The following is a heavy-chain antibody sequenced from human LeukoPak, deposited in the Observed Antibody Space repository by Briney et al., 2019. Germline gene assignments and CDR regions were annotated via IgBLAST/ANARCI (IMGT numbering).Heavy chain of an antibody. D-gene: IGHD6-13*01. J-gene: IGHJ4*02. CDR3: ARATLSEIIAAEAFFDS. Sequence: GGSLRLSCAASGFAFSSHSMNCVRQAPGKGLEWVSSISGTSTYIYFANSLKGRFSISRDNAKNSLYLQMNSLRAEDTAVYFCARATLSEIIAAEAFFDSWGQGTLVIVSS. V-gene: IGHV3-21*06. CDR2: ISGTSTYI. CDR1: GFAFSSHS.